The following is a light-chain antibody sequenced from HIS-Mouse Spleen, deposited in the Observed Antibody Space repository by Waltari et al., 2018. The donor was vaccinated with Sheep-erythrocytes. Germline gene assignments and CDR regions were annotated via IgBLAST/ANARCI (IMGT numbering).Light chain of an antibody. V-gene: IGLV2-23*01. CDR3: CSYAGSSTPWV. CDR2: EGS. J-gene: IGLJ3*02. Sequence: QSALTQPASVSGSPGQSITISCTGTSSDVGSYNLVSWYQQHPGKAPNLMIYEGSKRPSGFLNRFSGSKSGNTASLTISGLQAEDEADYYCCSYAGSSTPWVFGGGTKLTVL. CDR1: SSDVGSYNL.